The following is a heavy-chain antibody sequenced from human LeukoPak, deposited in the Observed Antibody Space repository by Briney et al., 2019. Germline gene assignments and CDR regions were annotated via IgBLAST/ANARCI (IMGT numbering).Heavy chain of an antibody. Sequence: SETLSLTCTVSGASISSSAYYWGWIRQPPGKGLEWIGSIYYSGSTYYNPSLKSRVTISLDTSKNQFSLKLSSVTAADTAVYYCARHYYDSSGYYYYYYYMHVWGKGTTVTVSS. D-gene: IGHD3-22*01. CDR3: ARHYYDSSGYYYYYYYMHV. V-gene: IGHV4-39*01. CDR1: GASISSSAYY. J-gene: IGHJ6*03. CDR2: IYYSGST.